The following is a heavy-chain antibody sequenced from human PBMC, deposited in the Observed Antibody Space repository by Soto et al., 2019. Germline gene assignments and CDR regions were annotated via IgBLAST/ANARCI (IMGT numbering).Heavy chain of an antibody. D-gene: IGHD3-3*01. V-gene: IGHV1-69*12. CDR3: ARVRVRFLEWLGSEG. CDR2: IIPIFGTA. CDR1: GGTFSSYA. J-gene: IGHJ4*02. Sequence: QVQLVQSGAEVKKPGSSVKISYKAYGGTFSSYAISWVRQAPGQGLEWMGGIIPIFGTANYAQKFQGRVTITADESTSTAYMELSSLRSEDTAVYYCARVRVRFLEWLGSEGWGQGTLVTVSS.